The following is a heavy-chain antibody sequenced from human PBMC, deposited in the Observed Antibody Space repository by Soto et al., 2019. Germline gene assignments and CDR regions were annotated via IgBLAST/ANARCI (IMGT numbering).Heavy chain of an antibody. CDR1: GGSISSYY. CDR3: ARRYGGNFDY. D-gene: IGHD3-16*01. J-gene: IGHJ4*01. V-gene: IGHV4-59*01. Sequence: QVQLQESGPGLVKPSETLSLTCTVSGGSISSYYWSWIRQPPGKGLEWIGYIYYSGSTNYNPSLKIRVTISVDTSKNQFSLKLSSVTAADTAVYSCARRYGGNFDYWGHGTLVTVSS. CDR2: IYYSGST.